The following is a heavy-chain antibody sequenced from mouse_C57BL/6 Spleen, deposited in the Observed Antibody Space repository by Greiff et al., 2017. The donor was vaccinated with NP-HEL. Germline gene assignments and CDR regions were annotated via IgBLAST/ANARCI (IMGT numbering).Heavy chain of an antibody. J-gene: IGHJ3*01. Sequence: VQLQQSGAELVKPGASVKISCKASGYAFSSYWMNWVKQRPGKGLEWIGQIYPGDGDTNYNGKFKGKATLTADKSSSTAYMQLSSLTSEDSAVYFCARWDYYGSRTGFAYWGQGTLVTVSA. D-gene: IGHD1-1*01. CDR3: ARWDYYGSRTGFAY. CDR1: GYAFSSYW. CDR2: IYPGDGDT. V-gene: IGHV1-80*01.